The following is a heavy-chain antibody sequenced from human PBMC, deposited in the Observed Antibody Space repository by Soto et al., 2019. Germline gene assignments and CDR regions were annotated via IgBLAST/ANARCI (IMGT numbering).Heavy chain of an antibody. CDR2: ISGSGGST. D-gene: IGHD3-3*01. J-gene: IGHJ6*02. Sequence: GGSLRLSCAASGFTFSSYAMSWVRQAPGKGLEWVSAISGSGGSTYYADSVKGRFTISRDNSKNTLYLQMNSLRAEETAVYYCAKLQGVRFLEWLLRISAMDVWGQGTTVTVSS. V-gene: IGHV3-23*01. CDR1: GFTFSSYA. CDR3: AKLQGVRFLEWLLRISAMDV.